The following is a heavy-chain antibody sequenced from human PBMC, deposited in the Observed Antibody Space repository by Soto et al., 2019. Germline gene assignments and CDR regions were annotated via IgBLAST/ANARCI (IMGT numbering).Heavy chain of an antibody. J-gene: IGHJ3*02. Sequence: EVQLLESGGGLVQPGGSLRLSCAASGFTFSSYAMSWVRQAPGKGLEWVSAISGSGGSTYYADSVKGRFTISRDNSKNTLYLQMNSLRAEDTAVYYCATRYRPGGGGTNLTDAFDIWGQGTMVTVSS. CDR1: GFTFSSYA. V-gene: IGHV3-23*01. CDR2: ISGSGGST. CDR3: ATRYRPGGGGTNLTDAFDI. D-gene: IGHD1-26*01.